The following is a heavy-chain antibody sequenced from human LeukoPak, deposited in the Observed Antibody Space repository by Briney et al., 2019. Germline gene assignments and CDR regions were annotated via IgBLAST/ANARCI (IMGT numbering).Heavy chain of an antibody. V-gene: IGHV1-18*01. CDR1: GYTFTSYG. J-gene: IGHJ5*02. CDR3: ARDVMRYFDWSPFDP. CDR2: ISAYNLNT. Sequence: ASVKVSCKASGYTFTSYGISWVRQAPGQGLEWLGWISAYNLNTKYAQKFQGRVTMTTDTSTSTAYMELRSLRSDDTAVYYCARDVMRYFDWSPFDPWGQGTLVTVSS. D-gene: IGHD3-9*01.